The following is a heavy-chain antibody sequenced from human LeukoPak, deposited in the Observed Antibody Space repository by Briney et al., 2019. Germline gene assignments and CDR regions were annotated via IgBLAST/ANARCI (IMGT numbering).Heavy chain of an antibody. CDR1: GGSISSGDYY. Sequence: SGTLSLTCTVSGGSISSGDYYWSWIRQPPGKGLEWIGYISYSGSTYYNPSLKSRVTISVDTSKNQFSLRLSSVTAADTAVYYCARGTAREYYYDSGRAFDIWGQGTMVTVSS. CDR3: ARGTAREYYYDSGRAFDI. J-gene: IGHJ3*02. CDR2: ISYSGST. V-gene: IGHV4-30-4*01. D-gene: IGHD3-22*01.